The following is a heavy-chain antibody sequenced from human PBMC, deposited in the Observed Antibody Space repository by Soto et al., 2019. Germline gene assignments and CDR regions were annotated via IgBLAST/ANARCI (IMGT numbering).Heavy chain of an antibody. CDR3: AADPAYYDSSGYYIGYYYYGMDV. CDR2: IVVGSGNT. Sequence: SVKVSCKASGFTFTSSAVQWVRQARGQRLEWIGWIVVGSGNTNYAQKFQERVTITRDMSTSTAYMELSSLRSEDTAVYYCAADPAYYDSSGYYIGYYYYGMDVWGQGTTVTVS. CDR1: GFTFTSSA. V-gene: IGHV1-58*01. D-gene: IGHD3-22*01. J-gene: IGHJ6*02.